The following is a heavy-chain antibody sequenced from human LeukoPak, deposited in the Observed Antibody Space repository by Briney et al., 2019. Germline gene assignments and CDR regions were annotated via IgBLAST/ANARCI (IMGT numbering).Heavy chain of an antibody. CDR2: ISASGDST. CDR1: GITFSAYA. V-gene: IGHV3-23*01. D-gene: IGHD3-10*01. Sequence: GGSLRLSCAASGITFSAYAMSWVHQAPGKGLEWVSAISASGDSTYYADSVKGRFTISRDNSKNTLYLQMSSLRAEDTALYYCARDLSRGPNTAYWGQGTLVTVSS. CDR3: ARDLSRGPNTAY. J-gene: IGHJ4*02.